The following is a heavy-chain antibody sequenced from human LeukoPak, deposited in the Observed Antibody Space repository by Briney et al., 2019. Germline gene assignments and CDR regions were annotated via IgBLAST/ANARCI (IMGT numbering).Heavy chain of an antibody. CDR1: GFPFSKYW. D-gene: IGHD1-26*01. CDR3: GVVWWELPDLDDY. Sequence: GGSLRLSCAASGFPFSKYWMSWVRQAPGKGLEWVSAISGSGGSTYYADSVKGRFTISRDNSKNTLYLQMNSLRAEDTAVYYCGVVWWELPDLDDYWGQGTLVTVSS. J-gene: IGHJ4*02. V-gene: IGHV3-23*01. CDR2: ISGSGGST.